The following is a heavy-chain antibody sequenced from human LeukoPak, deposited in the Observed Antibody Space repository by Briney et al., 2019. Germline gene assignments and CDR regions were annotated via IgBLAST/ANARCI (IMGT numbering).Heavy chain of an antibody. D-gene: IGHD4-11*01. CDR1: GSTFSDYA. V-gene: IGHV3-23*05. CDR2: FKTKYHQV. Sequence: GGSLRLSCVASGSTFSDYAMNWVRQAPGKGLEWVSTFKTKYHQVYYAESVRGRFTISTDNSRNTVLLQMNSLRADDTALYYCARSVPDYTRFDYWGQGALVTVSS. J-gene: IGHJ4*02. CDR3: ARSVPDYTRFDY.